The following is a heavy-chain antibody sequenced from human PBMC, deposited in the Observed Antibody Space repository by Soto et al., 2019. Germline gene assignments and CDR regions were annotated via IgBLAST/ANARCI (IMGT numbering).Heavy chain of an antibody. V-gene: IGHV1-18*01. Sequence: QVRLVQSESEEKKPGASVKVSCKASGYIFTNYDITWVRQAPGQELEWMGWVSGYTGNTKYAQKFQDRVTMTTDTSTSTVYMELRSLRSDDTAVYYCARFGSAPYYYYGVDVWGQGTTVFVSS. CDR1: GYIFTNYD. J-gene: IGHJ6*02. D-gene: IGHD3-10*01. CDR2: VSGYTGNT. CDR3: ARFGSAPYYYYGVDV.